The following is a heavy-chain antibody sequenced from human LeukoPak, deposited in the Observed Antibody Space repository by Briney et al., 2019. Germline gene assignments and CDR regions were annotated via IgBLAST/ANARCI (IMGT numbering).Heavy chain of an antibody. Sequence: GGSLRLSCAASGFTFSDYYMSWIRQAPGEGLEWVSYISSSGSTIYYADSVKGRFTISRDNAKNSLYLQMNSLRAEDTAVYYCARDQIAVAGNAFDIWGQGTMVTVSS. CDR2: ISSSGSTI. CDR3: ARDQIAVAGNAFDI. J-gene: IGHJ3*02. CDR1: GFTFSDYY. D-gene: IGHD6-19*01. V-gene: IGHV3-11*04.